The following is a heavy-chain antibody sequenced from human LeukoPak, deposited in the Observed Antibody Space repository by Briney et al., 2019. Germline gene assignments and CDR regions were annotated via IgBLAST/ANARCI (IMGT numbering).Heavy chain of an antibody. CDR3: ARGRPSYDILTGYYRGAFDY. CDR1: GFTFSSYA. J-gene: IGHJ4*02. Sequence: GSLRLSCAASGFTFSSYAMSWVRQPPGKGLEWIGEINHSGSTNYNPSLKSRVTISVDTSKNQFSLKLSSVTAADTAVYYCARGRPSYDILTGYYRGAFDYWGQGTLVTVSS. V-gene: IGHV4-34*01. D-gene: IGHD3-9*01. CDR2: INHSGST.